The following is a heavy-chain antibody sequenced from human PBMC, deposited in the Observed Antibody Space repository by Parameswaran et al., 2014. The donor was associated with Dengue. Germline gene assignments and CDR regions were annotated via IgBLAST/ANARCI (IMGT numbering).Heavy chain of an antibody. J-gene: IGHJ4*02. Sequence: WVRQAPGQGLEWMGGIIPIFGTANYAQKFQGRVTITADESTSTAYMELSSLRSEDTAVYYCARGGGPAVMAENYFDYWGQGTLVTVSS. CDR3: ARGGGPAVMAENYFDY. D-gene: IGHD3-16*01. V-gene: IGHV1-69*01. CDR2: IIPIFGTA.